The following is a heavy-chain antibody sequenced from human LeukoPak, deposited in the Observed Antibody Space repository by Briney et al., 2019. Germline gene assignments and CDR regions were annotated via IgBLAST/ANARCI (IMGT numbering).Heavy chain of an antibody. CDR2: ISSSSSYI. J-gene: IGHJ4*02. V-gene: IGHV3-21*01. D-gene: IGHD3-9*01. CDR1: GFTFSSYS. Sequence: GGSLRLSCAASGFTFSSYSMNWVRQAPGKGLEWVSSISSSSSYIYYADSVKGRFTISRDNAKNSLYLQMNSLRAEDTAVYYCAREPTYYDILTGYYKGLDYWGQGTLVTVSS. CDR3: AREPTYYDILTGYYKGLDY.